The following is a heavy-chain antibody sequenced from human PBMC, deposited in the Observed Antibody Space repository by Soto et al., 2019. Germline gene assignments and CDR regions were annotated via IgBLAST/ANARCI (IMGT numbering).Heavy chain of an antibody. V-gene: IGHV3-23*01. CDR3: TKNYYFDN. CDR1: GFTFSSYA. Sequence: GGSLRLSCAASGFTFSSYAMSWVRQAPGKGLEWVSSITTSGDSTYYADSVKGRFTISRDNSKNTLSLQMNSLRAEDTAVYYCTKNYYFDNWGQGTXVTVSS. CDR2: ITTSGDST. J-gene: IGHJ4*02.